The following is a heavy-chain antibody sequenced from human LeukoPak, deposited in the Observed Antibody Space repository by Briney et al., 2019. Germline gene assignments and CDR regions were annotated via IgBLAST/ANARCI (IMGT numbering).Heavy chain of an antibody. Sequence: SVKVSCKASGGTFSSYAISWVRQAPGQGLEWMGGIIPTFGTANYAQKFQGRVTITADESTSTAYMELSSLRSEDTAVYYCAKIGGYSGYDGDYWGQGTLVTVSS. CDR2: IIPTFGTA. CDR1: GGTFSSYA. D-gene: IGHD5-12*01. CDR3: AKIGGYSGYDGDY. V-gene: IGHV1-69*13. J-gene: IGHJ4*02.